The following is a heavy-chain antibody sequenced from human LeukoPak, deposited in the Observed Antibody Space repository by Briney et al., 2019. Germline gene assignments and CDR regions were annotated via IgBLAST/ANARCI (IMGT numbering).Heavy chain of an antibody. CDR3: VRENGHTYGYVFFDY. J-gene: IGHJ4*02. D-gene: IGHD5-18*01. CDR1: GFTVSTNY. CDR2: IYSSGRT. Sequence: GGSLRLSCAVSGFTVSTNYMSWVRQSPGKGLEWLSVIYSSGRTYYADSVKGRFTISRDNSKNTLYLQMSRLRAEDTAVYYCVRENGHTYGYVFFDYWGQGTLVTVSS. V-gene: IGHV3-53*01.